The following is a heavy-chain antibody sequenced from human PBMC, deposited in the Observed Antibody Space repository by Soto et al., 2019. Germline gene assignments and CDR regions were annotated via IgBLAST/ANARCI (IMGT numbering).Heavy chain of an antibody. D-gene: IGHD3-22*01. CDR3: ARWGTTGGLDV. CDR2: TSYDGSDK. Sequence: QVQLVESGGGVVQPGTSLRVSCVGSGFTFRSYVIHWVRQAPGKGLEWVALTSYDGSDKYYGDSVRGRFTISRDNSRNTVDLQXXXXXXXXXALYYCARWGTTGGLDV. V-gene: IGHV3-30*19. J-gene: IGHJ6*01. CDR1: GFTFRSYV.